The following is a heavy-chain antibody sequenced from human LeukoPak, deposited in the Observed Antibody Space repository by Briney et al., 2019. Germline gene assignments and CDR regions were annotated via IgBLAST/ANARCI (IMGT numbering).Heavy chain of an antibody. D-gene: IGHD3-22*01. CDR2: IYSGGST. J-gene: IGHJ3*02. Sequence: PGGSLRLSCAASGFTFSSNYMSWVRQAPGKGLEWVSVIYSGGSTYYADSVKGRFTISRDNSKNTLYLQMNSLRAEDTAVYYCAILYDSSGYYAFDIWGQGTMVTVSS. V-gene: IGHV3-53*01. CDR3: AILYDSSGYYAFDI. CDR1: GFTFSSNY.